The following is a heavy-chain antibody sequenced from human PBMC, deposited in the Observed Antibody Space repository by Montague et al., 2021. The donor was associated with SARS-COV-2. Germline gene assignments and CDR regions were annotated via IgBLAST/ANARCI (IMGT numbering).Heavy chain of an antibody. J-gene: IGHJ6*02. Sequence: SETLSLTCTVSGGSISSYYWSWIRQPPGKGLEWIGYIYYSGSTNYNPSLKSRVTISVDTSKNQFSLKLSSVTAADTAVYYRARDSDYYDSSAGYYYGMDVWGQGTTVTVSS. V-gene: IGHV4-59*01. D-gene: IGHD3-22*01. CDR1: GGSISSYY. CDR2: IYYSGST. CDR3: ARDSDYYDSSAGYYYGMDV.